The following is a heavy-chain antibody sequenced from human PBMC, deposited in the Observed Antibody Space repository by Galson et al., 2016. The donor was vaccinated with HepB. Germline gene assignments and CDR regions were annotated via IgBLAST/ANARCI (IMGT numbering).Heavy chain of an antibody. D-gene: IGHD3-3*01. CDR1: GFTFDDYA. J-gene: IGHJ3*01. V-gene: IGHV3-9*01. Sequence: SLRLSCAASGFTFDDYAMHWVRQAPGKGLEWVSGISWNSGNIDYGDSVKGRFTISRDNDKNSLFLQMNSLRPEDTALYYCAKPIRFLGGFFDLWGQGTMVTVSS. CDR3: AKPIRFLGGFFDL. CDR2: ISWNSGNI.